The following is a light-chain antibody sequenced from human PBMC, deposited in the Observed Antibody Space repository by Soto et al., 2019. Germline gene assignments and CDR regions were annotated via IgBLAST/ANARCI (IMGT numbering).Light chain of an antibody. V-gene: IGLV2-14*02. CDR3: SLYTSSSTWV. CDR2: EVT. J-gene: IGLJ3*02. CDR1: TSDVGTYNL. Sequence: QSVLTQPASVSGSPGQSITISCTGTTSDVGTYNLVSWYQQYPGKAPQVVISEVTKRPSGVSDRFSGSKSGNTPSLTIFGLQAEDEADYYCSLYTSSSTWVFGGGTKVTVL.